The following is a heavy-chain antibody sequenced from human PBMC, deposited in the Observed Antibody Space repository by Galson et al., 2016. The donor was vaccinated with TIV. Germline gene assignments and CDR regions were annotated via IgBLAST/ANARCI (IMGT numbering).Heavy chain of an antibody. J-gene: IGHJ5*02. Sequence: SETLSLTCAVSGDSITRGDYLWTWIRQSPGKGLEWIATIYYTGSSYYNPNPSLNSRVTISVDTSRNHFSLKVTSVTAADTAVYFCARVKLQLPNWFDPWGQGTLVTVSS. CDR1: GDSITRGDYL. V-gene: IGHV4-39*07. CDR3: ARVKLQLPNWFDP. D-gene: IGHD1-1*01. CDR2: IYYTGSS.